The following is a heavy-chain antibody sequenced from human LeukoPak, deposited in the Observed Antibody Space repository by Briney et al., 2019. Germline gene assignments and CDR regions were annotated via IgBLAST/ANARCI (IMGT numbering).Heavy chain of an antibody. D-gene: IGHD6-19*01. V-gene: IGHV1-2*02. CDR1: GYTFTGYY. J-gene: IGHJ4*02. CDR2: INPNSGGT. CDR3: ARATMVPVAGAYDY. Sequence: GASVKVSCKASGYTFTGYYMHWVRQAPGQGLEWMGWINPNSGGTNYAQKFQGRVTMTRDTSISTAYMELSRLRSDDTAVYYCARATMVPVAGAYDYWSQGTLVTVSS.